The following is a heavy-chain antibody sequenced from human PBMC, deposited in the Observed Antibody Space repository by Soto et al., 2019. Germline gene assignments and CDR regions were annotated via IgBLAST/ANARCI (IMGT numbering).Heavy chain of an antibody. J-gene: IGHJ4*02. V-gene: IGHV1-46*01. CDR2: INPSGGST. CDR3: AGESGYDSSGYYYSAGFY. CDR1: GYTFTSYY. D-gene: IGHD3-22*01. Sequence: GASVKVSCKASGYTFTSYYMHWVRQAPGQGLEWMGIINPSGGSTSYAQKFQGRVTMTRDTSTSTVYMELSSLRSEDTAVYYCAGESGYDSSGYYYSAGFYWGQGTLVTVPS.